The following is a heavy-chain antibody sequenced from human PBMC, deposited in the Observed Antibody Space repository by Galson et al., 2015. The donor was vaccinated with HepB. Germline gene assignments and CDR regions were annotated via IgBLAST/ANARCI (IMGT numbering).Heavy chain of an antibody. Sequence: SLRLSCAASGFTFSSYSMNWVRQAPGKGLEWVSYISSSSSPIYYADSVKGRFTISRDNAKNSLYLQMNSLRDEDTAVYYCARDVLLWFGEGLYGMDVWGQGTTVTVSS. J-gene: IGHJ6*02. CDR3: ARDVLLWFGEGLYGMDV. D-gene: IGHD3-10*01. V-gene: IGHV3-48*02. CDR1: GFTFSSYS. CDR2: ISSSSSPI.